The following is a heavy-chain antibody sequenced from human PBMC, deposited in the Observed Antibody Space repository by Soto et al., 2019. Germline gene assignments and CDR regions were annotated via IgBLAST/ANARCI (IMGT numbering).Heavy chain of an antibody. Sequence: QVQLQESGPGLVKPSGTLSLTCAVSSGSISRSNWWSWVRQPPGKGLEWIGEIYHSGSTNYNPSLETRVTISVDNSKNQFSVNLSAVNAADTAVYYCAREAARKFDYWGQGIPVTVSS. V-gene: IGHV4-4*02. CDR3: AREAARKFDY. CDR1: SGSISRSNW. J-gene: IGHJ4*02. CDR2: IYHSGST.